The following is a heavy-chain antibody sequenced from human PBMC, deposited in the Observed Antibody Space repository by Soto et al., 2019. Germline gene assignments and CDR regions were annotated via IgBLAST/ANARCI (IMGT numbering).Heavy chain of an antibody. CDR2: ISGSGGST. D-gene: IGHD6-6*01. J-gene: IGHJ4*02. Sequence: PGGSLRLSCAASGFTFSSYAMSWVRQAPGKGLEWVSAISGSGGSTYYADSVKGRFTISRDNSKNTLYLQMNSLRAEDTAVYYCANSRSKIAEAARPFGYWGQGTLVTVSS. CDR3: ANSRSKIAEAARPFGY. V-gene: IGHV3-23*01. CDR1: GFTFSSYA.